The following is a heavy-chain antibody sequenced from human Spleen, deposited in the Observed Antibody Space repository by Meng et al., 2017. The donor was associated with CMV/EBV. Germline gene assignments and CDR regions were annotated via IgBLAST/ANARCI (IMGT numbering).Heavy chain of an antibody. D-gene: IGHD6-13*01. J-gene: IGHJ4*02. Sequence: GESLKISCAASGFTFSDYYMDWVRQAPGRGLEWIARSREKGSGYSTEYAASVKGRFTISREESSNSLYLHMNSLKIEDTAVYYCVKDSRTTRDFDYWGQGTLVTVSS. CDR2: SREKGSGYST. CDR3: VKDSRTTRDFDY. CDR1: GFTFSDYY. V-gene: IGHV3-72*01.